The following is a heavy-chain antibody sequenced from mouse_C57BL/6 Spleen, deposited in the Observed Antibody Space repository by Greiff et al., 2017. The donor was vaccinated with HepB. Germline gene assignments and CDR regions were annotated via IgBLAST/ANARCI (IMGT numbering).Heavy chain of an antibody. CDR3: ARCKSLYDYEGAMDY. J-gene: IGHJ4*01. CDR2: INPNNGGT. V-gene: IGHV1-18*01. Sequence: VQLQQSGPELVKPGASVKIPCKASGYTFTDYNMDWVKQSHGKSLEWIGDINPNNGGTIYNQKFKGKATLTVDKSSSTAYMELRSLTSEDTAVYYCARCKSLYDYEGAMDYWGQGTSVTVSS. D-gene: IGHD2-4*01. CDR1: GYTFTDYN.